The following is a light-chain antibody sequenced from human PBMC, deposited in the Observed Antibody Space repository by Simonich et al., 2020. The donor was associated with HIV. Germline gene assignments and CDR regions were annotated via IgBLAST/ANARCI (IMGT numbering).Light chain of an antibody. Sequence: SYELTQPPSVSVSPGQTARITCSGDALPTQYTYWYQQKPGQAPVLVIYDDSERPAGIPERCAGSSSGTTGTLTISGVQAEDEADYYCQSADSSGTWVFGGGTKLTVL. CDR1: ALPTQY. J-gene: IGLJ3*02. CDR3: QSADSSGTWV. CDR2: DDS. V-gene: IGLV3-25*03.